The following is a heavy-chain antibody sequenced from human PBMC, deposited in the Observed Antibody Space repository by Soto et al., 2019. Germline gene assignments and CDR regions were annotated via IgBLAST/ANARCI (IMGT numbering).Heavy chain of an antibody. V-gene: IGHV3-23*01. D-gene: IGHD6-19*01. Sequence: PGGSLRLSCAASGFTFSSYAMSWVRQAPGKGLEWVSAISGSGGSTYYADSVKGRFTISRDNSKNTLYLQMNSLRAEDTAVYYCARVTVPPQWLALYYFDYWGQGTLVTVSS. CDR3: ARVTVPPQWLALYYFDY. CDR1: GFTFSSYA. J-gene: IGHJ4*02. CDR2: ISGSGGST.